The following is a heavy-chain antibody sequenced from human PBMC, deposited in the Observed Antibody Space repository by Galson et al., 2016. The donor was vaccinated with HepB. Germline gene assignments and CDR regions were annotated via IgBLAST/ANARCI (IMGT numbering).Heavy chain of an antibody. CDR1: GYTFTVNG. CDR2: ISARSGDT. Sequence: SVKVSCKAYGYTFTVNGISWVRQAPGQGLEWMGWISARSGDTHYAQKFQDRVTLTTDTSTSTAYMELRSLRSDDTGIYHCARDRDYLLQHWGQGTLLTVSS. CDR3: ARDRDYLLQH. J-gene: IGHJ1*01. V-gene: IGHV1-18*01. D-gene: IGHD4-11*01.